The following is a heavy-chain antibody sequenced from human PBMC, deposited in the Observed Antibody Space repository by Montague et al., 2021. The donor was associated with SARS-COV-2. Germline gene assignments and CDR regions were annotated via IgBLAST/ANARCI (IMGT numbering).Heavy chain of an antibody. CDR2: IFYTGSA. J-gene: IGHJ4*02. V-gene: IGHV4-61*01. CDR1: SDSVSSGKYF. CDR3: ARVGNYLGVY. Sequence: SETLSLTCTVSSDSVSSGKYFWTWIRQPPGKGLEWFGYIFYTGSANYNPSLKSRVTISVDTSNNQFSLKLKSMSAADTAVYYCARVGNYLGVYWGQGILVTVSS. D-gene: IGHD3-10*01.